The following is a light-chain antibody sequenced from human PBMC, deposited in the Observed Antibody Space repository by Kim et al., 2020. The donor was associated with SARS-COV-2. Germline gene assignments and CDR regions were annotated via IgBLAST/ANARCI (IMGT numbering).Light chain of an antibody. CDR1: QDIRNY. J-gene: IGKJ2*01. CDR2: AAS. CDR3: QQYHNLPYT. Sequence: SASVGNRVTLPCQACQDIRNYLMWYQQKPGKAPKLLIYAASNLQTGVPSRFSGSGSGTDFAFTISSLQPEDIATYYWQQYHNLPYTFGQGTKLEI. V-gene: IGKV1-33*01.